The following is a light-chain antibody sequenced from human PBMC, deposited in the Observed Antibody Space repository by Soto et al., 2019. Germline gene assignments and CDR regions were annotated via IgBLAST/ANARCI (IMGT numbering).Light chain of an antibody. CDR3: QSYDSSLSGYVL. J-gene: IGLJ2*01. CDR2: GNS. Sequence: QSVLTKPPSVSGAPGQRVTISCTGSSSNIGTPYDVHWYQQLPGTAPKLLIYGNSNRPSGVPDRFSGSKSGTSASLAITGLQAEDEADYYCQSYDSSLSGYVLFGGGTKLTVL. CDR1: SSNIGTPYD. V-gene: IGLV1-40*01.